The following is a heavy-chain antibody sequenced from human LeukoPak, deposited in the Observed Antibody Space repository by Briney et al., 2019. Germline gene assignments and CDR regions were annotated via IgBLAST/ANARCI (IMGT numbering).Heavy chain of an antibody. CDR3: AREVGYSGGMDV. Sequence: GGSLRLSCAASGFTFSSYDMHWVRQATGKGLERVSAIGTAGDTYYPGSVKDRFTISRENAKNSLYLQMNSLRAGYTAVYYCAREVGYSGGMDVWGQGTTVTVSS. V-gene: IGHV3-13*01. CDR2: IGTAGDT. D-gene: IGHD2-8*02. J-gene: IGHJ6*02. CDR1: GFTFSSYD.